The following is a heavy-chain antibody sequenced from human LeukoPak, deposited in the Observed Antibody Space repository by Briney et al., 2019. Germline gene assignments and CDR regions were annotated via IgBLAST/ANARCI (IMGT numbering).Heavy chain of an antibody. V-gene: IGHV3-21*03. CDR3: TTRLRYFDWTIYDFDY. J-gene: IGHJ4*02. Sequence: GGSLILSCAASGFTFTRFNMNWVRQAPGKGLELVSSITTSGTYIYYADSVKGRFTISRDNAKNTLYLQMNSLKTEDTAVYYCTTRLRYFDWTIYDFDYWGQGTLVTVSS. CDR2: ITTSGTYI. CDR1: GFTFTRFN. D-gene: IGHD3-9*01.